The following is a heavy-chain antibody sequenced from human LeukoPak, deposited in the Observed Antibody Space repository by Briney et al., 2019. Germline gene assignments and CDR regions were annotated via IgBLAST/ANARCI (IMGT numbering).Heavy chain of an antibody. CDR1: GGSISSSNW. CDR2: IYHSGST. CDR3: ARAETYSSGWSDAFDI. V-gene: IGHV4-4*02. J-gene: IGHJ3*02. Sequence: PSGTLSLTCAVSGGSISSSNWWSWVRQPPGKGLEWIGEIYHSGSTNYNPSLKSRVTISVDKSKNQFSLKLSSVTAADTAVYYCARAETYSSGWSDAFDIWGQGTMVTVSS. D-gene: IGHD6-19*01.